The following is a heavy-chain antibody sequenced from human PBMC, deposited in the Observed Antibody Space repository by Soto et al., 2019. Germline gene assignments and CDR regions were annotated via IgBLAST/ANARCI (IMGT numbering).Heavy chain of an antibody. CDR2: ISYDGSNK. CDR1: GFTFSSYA. V-gene: IGHV3-30-3*01. D-gene: IGHD3-22*01. J-gene: IGHJ6*02. CDR3: ATAYYYDSSGYPPWFYYYYGMDV. Sequence: GGSLRLSCAASGFTFSSYAMHWVRQAPGKGLEWVAVISYDGSNKYYADSVKGRFTISRDNSKNTLYLQMNSLRAEDTAVYYCATAYYYDSSGYPPWFYYYYGMDVRGQGTTVTVSS.